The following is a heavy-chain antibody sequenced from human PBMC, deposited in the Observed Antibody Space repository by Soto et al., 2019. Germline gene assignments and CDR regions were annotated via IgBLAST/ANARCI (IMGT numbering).Heavy chain of an antibody. CDR2: ISSSSSTI. CDR1: GFTFSSYW. J-gene: IGHJ1*01. CDR3: ARDRGSSSWYDWAYFQH. D-gene: IGHD6-13*01. V-gene: IGHV3-48*02. Sequence: PGGSLRLSCAASGFTFSSYWMHWVRQAPGKGLVWVSYISSSSSTIYYADSVKGRFTISRDNAKNSLYLQMNSLRDEDTAVYYCARDRGSSSWYDWAYFQHWGQGTLVTVSS.